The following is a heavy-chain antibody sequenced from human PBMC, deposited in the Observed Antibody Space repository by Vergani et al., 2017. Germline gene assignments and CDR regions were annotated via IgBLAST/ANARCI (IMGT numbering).Heavy chain of an antibody. Sequence: QVQLVESGGGLVKPGGSLRLSCAASGFTFSDYYMSWIRQAPGKGLEWVAYISSSSSYTNYADSVKGRFTIFRDNAKNSLYLQMNSLRAEDTAVYYCARAAGAVRYFDWFKKPCNCFDPWGQGTLVTVSS. CDR1: GFTFSDYY. CDR3: ARAAGAVRYFDWFKKPCNCFDP. J-gene: IGHJ5*02. V-gene: IGHV3-11*05. D-gene: IGHD3-9*01. CDR2: ISSSSSYT.